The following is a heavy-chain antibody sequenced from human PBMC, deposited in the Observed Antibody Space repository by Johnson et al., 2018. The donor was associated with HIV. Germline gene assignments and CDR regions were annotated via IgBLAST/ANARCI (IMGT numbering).Heavy chain of an antibody. CDR2: IYSGGST. CDR1: GFTVSSNY. D-gene: IGHD2-2*01. J-gene: IGHJ3*02. CDR3: ARVSLHAFDI. Sequence: VQLVESGGGLIQPGGSLRLSCAASGFTVSSNYMSWVRQAPGKGLEWVSVIYSGGSTYYADSVKGRFTISRDNAKNSLYLQMNSLRAEETALYYCARVSLHAFDIWGQGTMVTVSS. V-gene: IGHV3-53*01.